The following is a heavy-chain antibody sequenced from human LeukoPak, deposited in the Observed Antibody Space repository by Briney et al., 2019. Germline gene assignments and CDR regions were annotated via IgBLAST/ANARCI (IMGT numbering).Heavy chain of an antibody. J-gene: IGHJ4*02. D-gene: IGHD3-9*01. V-gene: IGHV3-23*01. CDR1: EFTFSSYA. Sequence: GGSLRLSCAASEFTFSSYAMSWVRQAPGKGLEWVSAITGSGDSGDRTYYADSVKGRFTISRDNSKKTLYLQMNSLRAEDTAVYYCAKRRGGYDILTGYKEYYFDYWGQGTLVTVSS. CDR3: AKRRGGYDILTGYKEYYFDY. CDR2: ITGSGDSGDRT.